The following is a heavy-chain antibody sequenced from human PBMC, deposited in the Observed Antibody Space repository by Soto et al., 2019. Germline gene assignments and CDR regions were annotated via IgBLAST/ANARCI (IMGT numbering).Heavy chain of an antibody. CDR1: AFSLSTGGVG. Sequence: QITLKESGPTLVKPTQTLTLTCTFSAFSLSTGGVGVGWIRQPPGKALEWLALIYWDDDKRYSPSLRSRLTITKDTSKNQVVLTMTNMDPVDTATYYCIQSRCGGDCLQSYASYYDYGMDVWGQGTTVTVSS. CDR3: IQSRCGGDCLQSYASYYDYGMDV. D-gene: IGHD2-21*02. CDR2: IYWDDDK. V-gene: IGHV2-5*02. J-gene: IGHJ6*02.